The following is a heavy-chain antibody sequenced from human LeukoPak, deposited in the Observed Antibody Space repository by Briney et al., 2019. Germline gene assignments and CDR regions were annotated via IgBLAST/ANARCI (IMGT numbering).Heavy chain of an antibody. J-gene: IGHJ5*02. Sequence: GGSLRLSCAASGFTFSSFAMHWVRQAPGKGLEWVAVIWFDGSNKYYADSVRGRFTISRDNSKNTLYLQMNSLRAEDTAVYYCGRDPGREYYYESGGYSSRWGFDPWGQGTLVTVSS. D-gene: IGHD3-22*01. CDR1: GFTFSSFA. CDR3: GRDPGREYYYESGGYSSRWGFDP. V-gene: IGHV3-33*01. CDR2: IWFDGSNK.